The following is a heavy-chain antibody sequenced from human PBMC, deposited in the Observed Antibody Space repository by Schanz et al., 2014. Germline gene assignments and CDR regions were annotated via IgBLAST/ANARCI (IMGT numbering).Heavy chain of an antibody. J-gene: IGHJ4*02. D-gene: IGHD5-18*01. CDR3: ARDGYRNGRPFDH. Sequence: VQLVESGGGVVQPGGSLRLSCVASGFTFSSHSMNWVRQAPGQGLEWLSYISGSGNTIYYADSVKGRFTISRDNAKNSLYLQMNSLRAEDTALYYCARDGYRNGRPFDHWGQGTRVTVSA. CDR1: GFTFSSHS. CDR2: ISGSGNTI. V-gene: IGHV3-48*04.